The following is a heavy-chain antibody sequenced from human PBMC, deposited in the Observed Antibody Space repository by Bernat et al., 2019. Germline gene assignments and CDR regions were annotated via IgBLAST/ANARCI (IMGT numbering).Heavy chain of an antibody. CDR3: ARRREYNSAWDRGCFDY. D-gene: IGHD6-19*01. CDR2: IYWDDDK. Sequence: QITLKESGPTLVRPTQTLTLTCTFSGFSISTSGVGVGWIRQPPGQALEWLAFIYWDDDKRFSPSLKSRVTITKDTSKNQVVLTMTNMDPVDTGTYYCARRREYNSAWDRGCFDYWGQGMLVTVSS. V-gene: IGHV2-5*02. CDR1: GFSISTSGVG. J-gene: IGHJ4*02.